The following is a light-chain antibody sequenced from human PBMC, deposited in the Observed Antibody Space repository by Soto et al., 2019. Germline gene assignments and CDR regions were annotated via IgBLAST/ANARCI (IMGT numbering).Light chain of an antibody. Sequence: IQLTQSPSSLSASVGDSVTITCRASQGISYYLAWYHQKPGRAPKLLIYLASTLQSGVPSRFSGSGSGTDFTLTIRSLQPEDIATYYCQQLNSYPVTFGPGTTVEI. CDR1: QGISYY. CDR2: LAS. J-gene: IGKJ3*01. V-gene: IGKV1-9*01. CDR3: QQLNSYPVT.